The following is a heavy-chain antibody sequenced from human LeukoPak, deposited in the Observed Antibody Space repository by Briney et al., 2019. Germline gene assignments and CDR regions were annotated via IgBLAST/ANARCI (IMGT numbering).Heavy chain of an antibody. V-gene: IGHV3-9*01. Sequence: GRSLRLSCAASGFTFDDYAMHWVRQAPGKGLEWVSVISWNSGSIGYADSVKGRFTIPRDNAKNSLYLQMNSLRAEDTALYYCAKAKGAYRLTYYFDYWGQGTLVTVSS. D-gene: IGHD3-16*01. J-gene: IGHJ4*02. CDR3: AKAKGAYRLTYYFDY. CDR2: ISWNSGSI. CDR1: GFTFDDYA.